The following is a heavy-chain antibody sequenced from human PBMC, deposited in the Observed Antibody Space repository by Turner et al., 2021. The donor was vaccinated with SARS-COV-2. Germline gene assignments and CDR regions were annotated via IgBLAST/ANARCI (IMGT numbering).Heavy chain of an antibody. D-gene: IGHD1-26*01. J-gene: IGHJ4*02. V-gene: IGHV1-24*01. Sequence: QVQLLQAAAEVQKPGPSLMVSCKLSGYPLMELSMLWVRQAPGKGLEWMGGFDPEDGETIYAQKFQGRVTMTDDTSTDTAYMEVSSLRSEDTAVYYCGTYYAIVEATLLDYWGQGTLVTVSS. CDR1: GYPLMELS. CDR2: FDPEDGET. CDR3: GTYYAIVEATLLDY.